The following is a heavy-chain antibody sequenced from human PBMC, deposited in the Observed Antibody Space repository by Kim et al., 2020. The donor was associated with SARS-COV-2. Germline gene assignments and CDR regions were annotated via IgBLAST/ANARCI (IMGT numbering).Heavy chain of an antibody. Sequence: GRFTISRDNSKNTLYLQMNSLRAEDTAVYYCARDKEAVYAPLDYYYGMDVWGQGTTVTVSS. CDR3: ARDKEAVYAPLDYYYGMDV. J-gene: IGHJ6*02. D-gene: IGHD2-8*01. V-gene: IGHV3-30*07.